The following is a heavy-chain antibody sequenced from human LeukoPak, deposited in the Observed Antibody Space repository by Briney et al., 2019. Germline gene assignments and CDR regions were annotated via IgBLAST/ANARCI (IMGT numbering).Heavy chain of an antibody. D-gene: IGHD2-15*01. V-gene: IGHV1-18*01. CDR2: ISAYNGNT. Sequence: GASVKVSCKASGYTFTNYYMHWVRQAPGQGLEWMGWISAYNGNTNYAQKLQGRVTMTTDTSTSTAYMELRSLRSDDTAVYYCARDSTLGYCSGGSCKNWFDPWGQGTLVTVSS. J-gene: IGHJ5*02. CDR3: ARDSTLGYCSGGSCKNWFDP. CDR1: GYTFTNYY.